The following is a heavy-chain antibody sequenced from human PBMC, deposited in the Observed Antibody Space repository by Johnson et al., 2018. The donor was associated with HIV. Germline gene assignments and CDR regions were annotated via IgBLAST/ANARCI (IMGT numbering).Heavy chain of an antibody. CDR3: AKEDGSVGATTGNAFDI. Sequence: VQLVESGGGLVQPGGSLRLSYAASGFTFSNYWMNWVRQAPGKGLEWVSIFYSGGNTYYVDSVKDRFTISRDNSKNTLYLQMNSLRAEDTAVYYCAKEDGSVGATTGNAFDIWGQGTMLTVSS. CDR1: GFTFSNYW. D-gene: IGHD1-26*01. V-gene: IGHV3-66*01. CDR2: FYSGGNT. J-gene: IGHJ3*02.